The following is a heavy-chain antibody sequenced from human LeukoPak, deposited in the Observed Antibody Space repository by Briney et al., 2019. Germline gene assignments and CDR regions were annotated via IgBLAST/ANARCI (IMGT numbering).Heavy chain of an antibody. V-gene: IGHV3-74*01. J-gene: IGHJ5*02. CDR1: GFTFTNYW. CDR3: ARDGVALDP. CDR2: IDGDGSST. Sequence: PGGSLRLSCAASGFTFTNYWMHWVRQAPGKGLVWVSRIDGDGSSTNYADSVKGRFTISRDNAKNTLYLQMHSLRAEDTAVYYCARDGVALDPWGQGTLVTVSP. D-gene: IGHD2-8*01.